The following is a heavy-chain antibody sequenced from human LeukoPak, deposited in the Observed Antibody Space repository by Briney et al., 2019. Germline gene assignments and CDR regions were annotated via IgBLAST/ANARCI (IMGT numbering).Heavy chain of an antibody. J-gene: IGHJ6*02. V-gene: IGHV4-34*01. Sequence: SETLSLTCAVYGGSFSGYYWSWIRHPPGKGLEWIGEINHSGSTNYNPSLKSRVTISVDTSKNQFSLKLSSVTAADTAVYFCASGSTLIGYGMDVWGQGTTVTVSS. CDR3: ASGSTLIGYGMDV. CDR1: GGSFSGYY. CDR2: INHSGST.